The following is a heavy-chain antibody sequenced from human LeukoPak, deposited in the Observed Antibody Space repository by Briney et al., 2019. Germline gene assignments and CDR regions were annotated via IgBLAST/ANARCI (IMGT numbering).Heavy chain of an antibody. CDR3: ARGYCRFGSCNSERNYYGLDV. Sequence: SQTLSLTCTVSGGSISSDVYFWTWIRQRPGKGLEWIDYISFSGRAYNNPSLKSRVTMSVDTSKNQFSLKLSSVTAADTAVYFCARGYCRFGSCNSERNYYGLDVWGQGTTVTVSS. D-gene: IGHD2-15*01. J-gene: IGHJ6*02. V-gene: IGHV4-31*03. CDR2: ISFSGRA. CDR1: GGSISSDVYF.